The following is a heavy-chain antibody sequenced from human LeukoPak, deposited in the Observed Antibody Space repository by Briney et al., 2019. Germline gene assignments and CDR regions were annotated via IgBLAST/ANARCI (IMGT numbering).Heavy chain of an antibody. CDR1: GFTFSTYW. Sequence: GGSLRLSCAASGFTFSTYWMSWVRQAPGKGPEWVANIKEDGSDKYYVGSVKGRFTISRDNAKNSLYLQMNSLRVEDTGVYYCARATSHSWDPWGQGTLVTVSS. CDR2: IKEDGSDK. V-gene: IGHV3-7*01. CDR3: ARATSHSWDP. J-gene: IGHJ5*02. D-gene: IGHD2-15*01.